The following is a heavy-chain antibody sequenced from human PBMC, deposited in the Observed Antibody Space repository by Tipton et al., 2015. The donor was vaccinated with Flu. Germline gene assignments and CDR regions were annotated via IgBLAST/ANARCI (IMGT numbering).Heavy chain of an antibody. CDR2: VSYSGIT. V-gene: IGHV4-59*13. J-gene: IGHJ3*02. D-gene: IGHD4-23*01. Sequence: TLSLTCTVSGGSISSYYWSWLRQPPGKGLEWIGFVSYSGITNYNPSLKGRVTMSLDASKNHFSLSLSSVTAADTAVYYCVRDRWNGFDTWGQGTRVTVSS. CDR3: VRDRWNGFDT. CDR1: GGSISSYY.